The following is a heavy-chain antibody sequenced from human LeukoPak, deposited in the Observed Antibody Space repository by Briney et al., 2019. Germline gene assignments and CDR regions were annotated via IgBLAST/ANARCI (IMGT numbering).Heavy chain of an antibody. CDR3: ARHASGQWSPEYYFDY. CDR1: GGSISSYY. CDR2: IYYSGST. Sequence: SETLSLTCTVSGGSISSYYWSWIRQPPGKGLEWIGYIYYSGSTNYNPSLKSRVTISVDTSKNQFSLKLSSVTAADTAVYYCARHASGQWSPEYYFDYWGQGTLVTVSS. J-gene: IGHJ4*02. V-gene: IGHV4-59*08. D-gene: IGHD6-19*01.